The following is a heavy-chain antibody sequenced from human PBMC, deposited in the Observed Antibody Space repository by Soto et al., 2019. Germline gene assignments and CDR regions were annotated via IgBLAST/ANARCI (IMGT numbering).Heavy chain of an antibody. CDR2: IYYSGTT. J-gene: IGHJ5*02. CDR3: ARCSLVVVPAPGFDP. CDR1: GGSISSGGYY. Sequence: SETLSLTCTASGGSISSGGYYWSWIRQHPGKGLEWIGYIYYSGTTYYNPSLKSRVTISVDTSKNQFSLKLSSVSAADTALYYCARCSLVVVPAPGFDPWGRGTLVTVSS. D-gene: IGHD2-2*01. V-gene: IGHV4-31*03.